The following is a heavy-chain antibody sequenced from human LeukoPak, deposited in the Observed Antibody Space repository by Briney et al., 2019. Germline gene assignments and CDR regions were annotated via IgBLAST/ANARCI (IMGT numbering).Heavy chain of an antibody. Sequence: PGGSLRLSCAASGFTFSSYAMSWVRQAPGKGLEWVSAISGSGGSTYYADPVKGRFTISRDNSKNTLYLQMNSLRAEDTAVYYCAKAISVGATTDAADWGQGTLVTVSS. CDR3: AKAISVGATTDAAD. CDR2: ISGSGGST. V-gene: IGHV3-23*01. D-gene: IGHD1-26*01. CDR1: GFTFSSYA. J-gene: IGHJ4*02.